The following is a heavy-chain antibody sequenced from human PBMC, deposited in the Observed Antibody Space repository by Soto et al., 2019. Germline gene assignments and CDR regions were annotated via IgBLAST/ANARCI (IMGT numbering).Heavy chain of an antibody. Sequence: PSETLSLTCTVSAGSISRYFWSWIRLPPGEGLEWLGYVHYTGSTNYNPSLESRVSISIDTSKNQFSLEVRSVTAADTAIYYCASLSPLVIAGTSYYHSMDLWGQGAPVTVSS. CDR1: AGSISRYF. CDR3: ASLSPLVIAGTSYYHSMDL. D-gene: IGHD2-21*01. CDR2: VHYTGST. V-gene: IGHV4-59*12. J-gene: IGHJ6*02.